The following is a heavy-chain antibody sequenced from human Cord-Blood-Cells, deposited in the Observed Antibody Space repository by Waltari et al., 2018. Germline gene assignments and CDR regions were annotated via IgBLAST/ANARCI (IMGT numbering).Heavy chain of an antibody. CDR3: ATGKPGVPAADY. D-gene: IGHD2-2*01. CDR1: GFTFSSYA. Sequence: EVQLLESGGGLVQPGGSLRLSCAASGFTFSSYAMSWVRQAPGKGLELVSAISGSGGRTYYADSVKGRFTISRDNSKNTLYLQMNSLRAEDTAVYYCATGKPGVPAADYWGQGTLVTVSS. J-gene: IGHJ4*02. V-gene: IGHV3-23*01. CDR2: ISGSGGRT.